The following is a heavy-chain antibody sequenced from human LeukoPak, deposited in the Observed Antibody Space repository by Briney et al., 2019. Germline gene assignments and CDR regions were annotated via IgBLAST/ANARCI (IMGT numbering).Heavy chain of an antibody. CDR2: IYTSGST. CDR3: ARDPLCYCSSTSCGCHYFDY. V-gene: IGHV4-4*07. J-gene: IGHJ4*02. Sequence: SETLSLTCTVSGGSISSYYWSWIRQPAGKGLEWIGRIYTSGSTNYNPSLKSRVTMSVDTSKNQFSLKLSSVTAADTAVYYCARDPLCYCSSTSCGCHYFDYWGQGTLVTVSS. CDR1: GGSISSYY. D-gene: IGHD2-2*01.